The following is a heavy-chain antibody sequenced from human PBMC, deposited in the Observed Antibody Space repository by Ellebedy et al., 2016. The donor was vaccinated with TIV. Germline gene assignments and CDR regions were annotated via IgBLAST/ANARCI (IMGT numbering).Heavy chain of an antibody. D-gene: IGHD5-18*01. V-gene: IGHV5-51*01. CDR1: GYSFTSYW. CDR3: ARQGGYSYGYLLNDY. Sequence: GESLKISCKGSGYSFTSYWIGWVRQMPGKGLEWMGIIYPGDSDTRYSPSFQGQVTISADKSISTAYLQWSSLKASDTAMYYCARQGGYSYGYLLNDYWGQGTLVTVSS. CDR2: IYPGDSDT. J-gene: IGHJ4*02.